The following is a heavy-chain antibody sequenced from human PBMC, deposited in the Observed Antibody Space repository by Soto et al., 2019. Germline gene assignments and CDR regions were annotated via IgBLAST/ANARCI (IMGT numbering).Heavy chain of an antibody. CDR2: INPSGGST. V-gene: IGHV1-46*01. CDR1: GYTFTSYY. Sequence: ASVKVSCKASGYTFTSYYMHWVRQAPGQGLEWMGIINPSGGSTSYAQKFQGRVTMTRDTSTSTVYMELSSLRSEDTAVYYCARVESTGAARPRYYYYGMDVWGQGTTVTVSS. CDR3: ARVESTGAARPRYYYYGMDV. J-gene: IGHJ6*02. D-gene: IGHD6-6*01.